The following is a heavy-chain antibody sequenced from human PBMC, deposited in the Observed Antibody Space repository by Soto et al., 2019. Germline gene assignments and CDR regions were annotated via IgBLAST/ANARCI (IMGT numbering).Heavy chain of an antibody. J-gene: IGHJ4*02. CDR3: AKTIAAAGTY. CDR2: ISLSGASA. CDR1: GFTFTSHA. Sequence: GGSLRLSCAASGFTFTSHAMYWVRQAPGRGLEWVSKISLSGASADYADSVKGRFTISRDNSKNTLYLQMNSLRAEDTAVYYCAKTIAAAGTYWGQGTLVTVSS. D-gene: IGHD6-13*01. V-gene: IGHV3-23*01.